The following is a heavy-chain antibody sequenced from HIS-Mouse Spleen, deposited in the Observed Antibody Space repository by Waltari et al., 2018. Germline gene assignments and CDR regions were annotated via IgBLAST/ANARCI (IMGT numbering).Heavy chain of an antibody. V-gene: IGHV4-34*01. CDR2: INHSGST. J-gene: IGHJ4*02. Sequence: QVQLQQWGAGLLKPSETLSLTCAVYGGSFSGYYWSWIRQPPGKGLEWIGEINHSGSTHYNPSLKSRVTISVDTSKNQFSLKLSSVTAADTAVYYCARGATTVTYYFDYWGQGTLVTVSS. CDR1: GGSFSGYY. CDR3: ARGATTVTYYFDY. D-gene: IGHD4-17*01.